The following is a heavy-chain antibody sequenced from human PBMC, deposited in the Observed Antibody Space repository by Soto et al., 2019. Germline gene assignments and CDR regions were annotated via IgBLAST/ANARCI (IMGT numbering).Heavy chain of an antibody. V-gene: IGHV3-23*01. CDR3: AKLPDYGSETFDY. D-gene: IGHD6-25*01. Sequence: GGSLRLSCAASGFTFNNYAMSWVRRAPGKGLEWVSVITGTGGRIWYADSVKGRFSISRDNSKNTLSMQMNSLRAEDTALYYCAKLPDYGSETFDYWGQGTLVTVSS. CDR1: GFTFNNYA. CDR2: ITGTGGRI. J-gene: IGHJ4*02.